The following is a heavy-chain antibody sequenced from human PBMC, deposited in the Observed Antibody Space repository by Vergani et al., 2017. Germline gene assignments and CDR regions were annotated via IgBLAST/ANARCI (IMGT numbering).Heavy chain of an antibody. Sequence: QVQLQESGPGLVKPSATLSLTCSVSGASIRSSNYYWGWIRQPPGKGLEWIASIYYSGSTYYNPSLKSRVTISVDTSKNQFSLKLSSVTAADTAVYFCARHSTVEWLVKLGGIDPWGQGILVTVSS. CDR2: IYYSGST. V-gene: IGHV4-39*01. CDR3: ARHSTVEWLVKLGGIDP. J-gene: IGHJ5*02. D-gene: IGHD6-19*01. CDR1: GASIRSSNYY.